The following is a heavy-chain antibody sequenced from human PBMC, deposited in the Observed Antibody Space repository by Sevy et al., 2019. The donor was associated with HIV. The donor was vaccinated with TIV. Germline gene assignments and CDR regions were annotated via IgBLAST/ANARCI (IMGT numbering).Heavy chain of an antibody. V-gene: IGHV3-30*04. D-gene: IGHD3-9*01. J-gene: IGHJ5*02. CDR2: ISYDGSNK. Sequence: GGSLRLSCAASGFTFSSYAMYWVRQAPGKGLEWVAVISYDGSNKYYADSVKGRFTISRDNSKNTLYLQMNSLRAEDTAVYYCARDGDILTANWFDPWGQGTLVTVSS. CDR1: GFTFSSYA. CDR3: ARDGDILTANWFDP.